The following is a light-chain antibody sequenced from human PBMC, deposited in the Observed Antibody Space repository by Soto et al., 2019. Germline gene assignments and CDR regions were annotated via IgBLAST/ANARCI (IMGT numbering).Light chain of an antibody. CDR3: QQYGSSPRS. Sequence: EIVLTQSPGTLSLSPGERATLSCRASQSVSSTYLAWYQHKLGQAPRLLIYGASSKASGIPDRFSGSGSGTDFTLTISRLEPEDFAVDYCQQYGSSPRSFGQGTEVAIK. J-gene: IGKJ1*01. CDR1: QSVSSTY. V-gene: IGKV3-20*01. CDR2: GAS.